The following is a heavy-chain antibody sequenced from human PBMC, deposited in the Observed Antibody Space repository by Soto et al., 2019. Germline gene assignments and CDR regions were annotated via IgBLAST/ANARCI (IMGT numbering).Heavy chain of an antibody. D-gene: IGHD3-22*01. V-gene: IGHV4-31*03. CDR1: GGSISSGGYY. J-gene: IGHJ4*02. CDR3: VRGSGYYYDSSGVVY. Sequence: SETLSLTCTVSGGSISSGGYYWSWIRQHPGKCLEWIGYIYYSGSTYYNPSLKSRVTISVDTSKNQFSLKLSSVTAADTVVYYCVRGSGYYYDSSGVVYWGQGTLVTVSS. CDR2: IYYSGST.